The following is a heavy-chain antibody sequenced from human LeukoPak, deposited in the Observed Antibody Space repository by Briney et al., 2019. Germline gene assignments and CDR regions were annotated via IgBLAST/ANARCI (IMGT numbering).Heavy chain of an antibody. CDR1: GGSISSYY. CDR2: IKQDGSEK. V-gene: IGHV3-7*01. J-gene: IGHJ4*02. Sequence: ETLSLTCTVSGGSISSYYWSWIRQPPGKGLEWVANIKQDGSEKYYVDSVKGRFTISRDNAKNSLYLQMNSLRAEDTAVYYCARLWTDYYDSSGYYYDDYWGQGTLVTVSS. CDR3: ARLWTDYYDSSGYYYDDY. D-gene: IGHD3-22*01.